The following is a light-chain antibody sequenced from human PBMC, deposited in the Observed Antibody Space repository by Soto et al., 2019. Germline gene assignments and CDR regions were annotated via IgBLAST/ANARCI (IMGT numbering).Light chain of an antibody. J-gene: IGKJ5*01. V-gene: IGKV1-9*01. CDR3: QQLNSYPIT. CDR1: QGISSY. CDR2: AAS. Sequence: DIRLTQSPSFLSGSVGDGVTITCRASQGISSYLAWYQQKPGKAPKLLIYAASTLQSGVPSRFSGSGSGTESTLTISSLQPEDFATYYCQQLNSYPITFGQGTRLEIK.